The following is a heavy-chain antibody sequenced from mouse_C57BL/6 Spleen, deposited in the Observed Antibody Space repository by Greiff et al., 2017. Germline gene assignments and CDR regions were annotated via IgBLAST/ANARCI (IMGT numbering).Heavy chain of an antibody. V-gene: IGHV5-4*03. CDR3: ARRGDEDYFDY. CDR1: GFTFSSYA. J-gene: IGHJ2*01. Sequence: DVKLVESGGGLVKPGGSLKLSCAASGFTFSSYAMSWVRQTPEKRLEWVATISDGGSYTYYPDNVKGRFTISRDNAKNNLYLQMSHLKSEDTAMYYCARRGDEDYFDYWGQGTTLTVSS. CDR2: ISDGGSYT.